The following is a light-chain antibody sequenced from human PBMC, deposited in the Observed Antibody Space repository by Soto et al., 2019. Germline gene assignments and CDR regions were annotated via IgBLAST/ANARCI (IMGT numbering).Light chain of an antibody. CDR1: QSISSW. CDR3: QQYNSYSWT. V-gene: IGKV1-5*03. Sequence: DIQMTQSPSTLSASVGDRVTITCRASQSISSWLAWYQQKPGKAPKLLIYKASSLESGVPSRFSGGGSGTEFPLTISSLQPDDFAPYYSQQYNSYSWTFGQGTKVDIK. CDR2: KAS. J-gene: IGKJ1*01.